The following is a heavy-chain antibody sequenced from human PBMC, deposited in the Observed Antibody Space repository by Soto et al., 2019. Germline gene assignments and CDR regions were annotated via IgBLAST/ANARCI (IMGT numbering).Heavy chain of an antibody. CDR3: ARGGGLFDY. CDR1: GFTFSSYS. J-gene: IGHJ4*02. D-gene: IGHD3-3*01. CDR2: ISSLSSTI. V-gene: IGHV3-48*02. Sequence: GGSLRLSCAASGFTFSSYSMSWVRQAPGKGLEWVSYISSLSSTINYANSVRGRFTISRDNPKNSLYLQMNSLRDDDTAVYYCARGGGLFDYWGQGSLVTVSS.